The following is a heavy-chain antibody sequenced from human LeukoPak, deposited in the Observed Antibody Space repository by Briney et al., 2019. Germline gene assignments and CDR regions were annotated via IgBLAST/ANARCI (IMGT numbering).Heavy chain of an antibody. J-gene: IGHJ4*02. CDR3: AKGRGGSSYSTLDS. CDR2: ISGSGGNT. D-gene: IGHD2-15*01. V-gene: IGHV3-23*01. Sequence: PGGSLRLSCAASGFTFSSYAMTWVRQAPGKGLEWVSGISGSGGNTYYAGSVKGRFTISRDSSKNTLYLEMNSLRVEDTAVYYCAKGRGGSSYSTLDSWGQGTLVTVSS. CDR1: GFTFSSYA.